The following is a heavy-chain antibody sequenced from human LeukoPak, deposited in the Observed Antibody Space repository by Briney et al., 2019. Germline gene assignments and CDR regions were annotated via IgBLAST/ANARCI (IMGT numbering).Heavy chain of an antibody. CDR3: AKARVGATTRDAFDI. CDR2: ISGSGGST. D-gene: IGHD1-26*01. V-gene: IGHV3-23*01. J-gene: IGHJ3*02. Sequence: GGSLRLSCAASGFTFSSYAMSWVRQAPGKGLEWVSAISGSGGSTYYADSVKGRFTISRDNSKNTLYLQMNSLRAEDTAVYYCAKARVGATTRDAFDIWGQGTMVTVPS. CDR1: GFTFSSYA.